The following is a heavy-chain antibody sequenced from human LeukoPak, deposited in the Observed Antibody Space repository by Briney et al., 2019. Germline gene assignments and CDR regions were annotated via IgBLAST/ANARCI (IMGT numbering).Heavy chain of an antibody. CDR1: GYTFSHYS. D-gene: IGHD3-16*02. CDR2: IISTIDYI. J-gene: IGHJ3*02. Sequence: KPAGSLRLSCAASGYTFSHYSVNWVRQAPGKGLEWVSSIISTIDYIYYADSVKGRFTISRDNTKSSLYLQMNSLRAEDTAVYYCVSGNDPDSTWENYRLDAFDIWGQGTTVIDSS. V-gene: IGHV3-21*01. CDR3: VSGNDPDSTWENYRLDAFDI.